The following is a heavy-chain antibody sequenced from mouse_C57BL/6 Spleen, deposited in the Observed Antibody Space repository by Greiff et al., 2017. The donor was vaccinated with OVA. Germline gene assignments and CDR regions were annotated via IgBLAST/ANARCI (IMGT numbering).Heavy chain of an antibody. CDR1: GFNIKDYY. V-gene: IGHV14-2*01. D-gene: IGHD1-1*01. J-gene: IGHJ3*01. CDR2: IDPEDGET. Sequence: VHVKQSGAELVKPGASVKLSCTASGFNIKDYYMHWVKQRTEQGLEWIGRIDPEDGETKYAPKFQGKATITADTSSNTAYLQLSSLTSEDTAVYYCARGLDTTVVASTPFAYWGQGTLVTVSA. CDR3: ARGLDTTVVASTPFAY.